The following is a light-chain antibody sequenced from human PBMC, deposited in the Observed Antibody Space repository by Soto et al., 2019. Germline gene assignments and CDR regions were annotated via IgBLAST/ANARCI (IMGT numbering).Light chain of an antibody. J-gene: IGKJ4*02. CDR3: QQDDSYPS. CDR1: QSISSW. CDR2: QAS. Sequence: DIQMTQSPSTLSASVGDRVTITCRACQSISSWLAWSQQQPGKAPKLLISQASSLESGLPSRFSGSGSGTEFTLNISSLQPDYFATYYCQQDDSYPSFGGGTKVEIK. V-gene: IGKV1-5*03.